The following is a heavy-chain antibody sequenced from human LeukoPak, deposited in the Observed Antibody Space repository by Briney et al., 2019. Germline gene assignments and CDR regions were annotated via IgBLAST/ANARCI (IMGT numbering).Heavy chain of an antibody. D-gene: IGHD3-9*01. Sequence: LSGGSLRLSCAASGFTFSSYWMSWVRQAPGKGLEWVANIKRDGSEKYYVDSVKGRFTISRDNAKNSLYLQMNSLRAEDTAVYYCARDSILTGYEMDVWGQGTTVTVSS. CDR3: ARDSILTGYEMDV. CDR1: GFTFSSYW. V-gene: IGHV3-7*01. J-gene: IGHJ6*02. CDR2: IKRDGSEK.